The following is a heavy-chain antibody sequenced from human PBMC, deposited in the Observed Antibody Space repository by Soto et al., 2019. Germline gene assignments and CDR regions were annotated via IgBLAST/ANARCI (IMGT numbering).Heavy chain of an antibody. J-gene: IGHJ1*01. CDR3: TPIFGSGSYTYFQH. V-gene: IGHV1-2*02. CDR1: GYTFTDYY. CDR2: INPNSGDA. Sequence: GASVKVSCKASGYTFTDYYIHWVRQAPGQGLEWMGWINPNSGDASSAQKFQGRVTMTRDTSISTVFMELSRLRSDDTAMYYCTPIFGSGSYTYFQHWGQGTLVTVSS. D-gene: IGHD3-10*01.